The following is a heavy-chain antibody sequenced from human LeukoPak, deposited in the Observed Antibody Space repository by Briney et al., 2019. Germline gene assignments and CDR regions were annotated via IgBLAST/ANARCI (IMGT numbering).Heavy chain of an antibody. Sequence: ASVKVSCKASGYTFAGYYMHWVRQAPGQGLEWMGWINPNSGGTNYAQKFQGWVTMTRDTSIGTAYMELSRLRSDDTAVYYCARRPRPKWFGDQDNWFDPWGQGTLVTVSS. V-gene: IGHV1-2*04. D-gene: IGHD3-10*01. CDR3: ARRPRPKWFGDQDNWFDP. J-gene: IGHJ5*02. CDR1: GYTFAGYY. CDR2: INPNSGGT.